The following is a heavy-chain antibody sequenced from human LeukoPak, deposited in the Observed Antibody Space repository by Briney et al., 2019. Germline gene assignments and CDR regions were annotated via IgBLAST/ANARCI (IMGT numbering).Heavy chain of an antibody. CDR1: GYSFTSYW. V-gene: IGHV5-51*01. J-gene: IGHJ5*02. CDR2: IYPGDSDT. Sequence: GESLKISCKGSGYSFTSYWIGWVRQMPGKGLEWMGIIYPGDSDTRYSPSFQGQVTISADKSISTAYLQWSSLKASDTAMYYCARGYYDSSGYYLESNWFDPWGQGTLVTVSS. CDR3: ARGYYDSSGYYLESNWFDP. D-gene: IGHD3-22*01.